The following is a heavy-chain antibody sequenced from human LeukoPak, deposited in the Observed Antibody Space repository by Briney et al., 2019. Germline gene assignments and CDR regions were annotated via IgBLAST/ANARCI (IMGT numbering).Heavy chain of an antibody. CDR2: IYYSGST. CDR3: ARVSGYDWESFYDY. Sequence: GSLRLSCAASGFTLSSYAMSWVRQPPGKGLEWIGYIYYSGSTNYNPSLKSRVTISVDTSKNQFSLKLSSVTAADTAMYYCARVSGYDWESFYDYWGQGSLVTVSS. J-gene: IGHJ4*02. D-gene: IGHD5-12*01. V-gene: IGHV4-59*01. CDR1: GFTLSSYA.